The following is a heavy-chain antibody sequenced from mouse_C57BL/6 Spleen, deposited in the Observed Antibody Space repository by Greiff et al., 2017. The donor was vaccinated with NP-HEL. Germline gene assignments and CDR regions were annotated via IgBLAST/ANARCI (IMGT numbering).Heavy chain of an antibody. Sequence: EVQLQESGPELVKPGASVKIPCKASGYTFTDYNMDWVKQSPGKSLEWIGDINPNNGGTIYNQKFKGKATLTVDKSSSTAYMELRSLTSEDTAVYYCARSYSNWFAYWGQGTLVTVSA. CDR3: ARSYSNWFAY. CDR1: GYTFTDYN. V-gene: IGHV1-18*01. CDR2: INPNNGGT. J-gene: IGHJ3*01. D-gene: IGHD2-5*01.